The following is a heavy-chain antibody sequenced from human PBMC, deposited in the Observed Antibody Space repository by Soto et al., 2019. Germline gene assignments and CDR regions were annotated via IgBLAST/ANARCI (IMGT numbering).Heavy chain of an antibody. CDR1: GDTVTKYG. CDR2: ISFYNGHT. V-gene: IGHV1-18*01. J-gene: IGHJ4*02. CDR3: ASATSIAVAGKET. D-gene: IGHD6-19*01. Sequence: QVQLVQSGGEVKKPGASVKVSCKASGDTVTKYGISWVRQAPGQGLEWLGWISFYNGHTNYALKFQDRFTFTTDTSTNTASMELRSLTSDDTAVYYCASATSIAVAGKETWGQGTLVTVSS.